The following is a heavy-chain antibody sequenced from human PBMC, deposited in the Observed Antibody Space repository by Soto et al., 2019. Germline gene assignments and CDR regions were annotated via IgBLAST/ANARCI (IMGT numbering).Heavy chain of an antibody. J-gene: IGHJ4*02. CDR1: GFTFSSSA. Sequence: VQLLESGGGFLPPGGSLRLSCAASGFTFSSSAMSWVRQAPGQGLEWVSTVTGSGSNTYYGDSVKGLFTISRDNSKNTLYLQMNSLRAEDTAVYYCARGGGFDYWGQGTLVTVSS. V-gene: IGHV3-23*01. CDR3: ARGGGFDY. CDR2: VTGSGSNT.